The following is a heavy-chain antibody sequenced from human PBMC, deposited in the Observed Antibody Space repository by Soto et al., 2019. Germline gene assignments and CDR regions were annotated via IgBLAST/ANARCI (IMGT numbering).Heavy chain of an antibody. V-gene: IGHV2-26*01. CDR2: VLSNDEK. CDR1: GFSLRNARMG. Sequence: QVTLKESGPVLVKPTETLTLTCTVSGFSLRNARMGVSWIRQPPGTALEWLAHVLSNDEKSYNKSLQTRLTISKDTSKSQVVLTMTYMDPVDTATYFCARMLAVKYYYYYVDVWGEGTTVTVS. D-gene: IGHD3-22*01. J-gene: IGHJ6*03. CDR3: ARMLAVKYYYYYVDV.